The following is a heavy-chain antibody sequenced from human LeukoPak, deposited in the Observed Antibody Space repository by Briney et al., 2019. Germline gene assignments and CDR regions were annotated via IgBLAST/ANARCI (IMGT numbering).Heavy chain of an antibody. CDR2: IYHTGST. CDR1: GYSIRSDKY. J-gene: IGHJ5*02. D-gene: IGHD6-19*01. V-gene: IGHV4-38-2*01. CDR3: ERSHGGWQGHNNWFDP. Sequence: PSETLSLTCEVSGYSIRSDKYWGWIRQPPGKGLEWIGSIYHTGSTYYNPSLKSRVSISVDTSKNQFSLKFTSVTAADTAVYYCERSHGGWQGHNNWFDPWGQGTLVTVSS.